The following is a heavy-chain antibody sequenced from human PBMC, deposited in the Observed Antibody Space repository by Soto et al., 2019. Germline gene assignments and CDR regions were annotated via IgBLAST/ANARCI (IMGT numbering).Heavy chain of an antibody. V-gene: IGHV3-73*01. CDR1: GFTLSGSV. Sequence: PWGSLRLSCAASGFTLSGSVIYWVRQPSGKGLEWVGRIRSRSKGYATAYAASVRGRFTISRDDSKNTAYLQMNSLKTEDTAVYYCSRPGYSNYDCEYWGKWTLVTASS. CDR3: SRPGYSNYDCEY. D-gene: IGHD5-12*01. J-gene: IGHJ4*02. CDR2: IRSRSKGYAT.